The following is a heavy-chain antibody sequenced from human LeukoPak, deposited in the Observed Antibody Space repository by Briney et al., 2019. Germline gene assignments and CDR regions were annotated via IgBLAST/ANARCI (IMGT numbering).Heavy chain of an antibody. Sequence: PGGSLRLSCAASGFTFSSYEMNWVRQAPGKGLEWVSYISCSGSTIYYADSVKGRFTISRDNAKNSLYLQMNSLRAEDTAVYYCASSGYSSGWYNDYWGQGTLVTVSS. CDR2: ISCSGSTI. V-gene: IGHV3-48*03. D-gene: IGHD6-19*01. CDR1: GFTFSSYE. J-gene: IGHJ4*02. CDR3: ASSGYSSGWYNDY.